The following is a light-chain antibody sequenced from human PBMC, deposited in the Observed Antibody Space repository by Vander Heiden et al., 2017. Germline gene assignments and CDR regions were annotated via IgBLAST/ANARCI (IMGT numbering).Light chain of an antibody. Sequence: DIQMSKSTSAMSASVGDRVIITCRKNQSIISYLNWYQQKPGEAPKLLIDAASSLQSGVPSRFSGSASGTDFPLTISSLQPEDFATYYCQQSASTLGAFGQGTKLEIK. CDR2: AAS. CDR1: QSIISY. CDR3: QQSASTLGA. J-gene: IGKJ1*01. V-gene: IGKV1-39*01.